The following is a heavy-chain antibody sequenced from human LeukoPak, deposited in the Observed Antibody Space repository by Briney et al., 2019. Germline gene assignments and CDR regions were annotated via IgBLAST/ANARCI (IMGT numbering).Heavy chain of an antibody. J-gene: IGHJ4*02. V-gene: IGHV4-31*03. CDR2: IYNSGNT. D-gene: IGHD6-13*01. CDR1: GGSITSGGYY. CDR3: ARSRVAAAGLFVY. Sequence: PSETLSLTCTVSGGSITSGGYYWSWIRQHPGKGLEWIGYIYNSGNTYYNPSLESRVTISVDTSKTQFSLRLTSVTAADTAVYYCARSRVAAAGLFVYWGQGTLVSVSS.